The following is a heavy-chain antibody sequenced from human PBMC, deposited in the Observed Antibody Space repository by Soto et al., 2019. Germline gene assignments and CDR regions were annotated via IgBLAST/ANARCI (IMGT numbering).Heavy chain of an antibody. V-gene: IGHV3-23*01. Sequence: EVQLLESGGGLAQPGGSLRLSCAVSEFMFSSYGMTWVRQAPGKGLEWVSSLGGSAGSTYYADSVKGRFIVSRDVSKKTLDLQMNSLRAEDTAVYYCAQGDMLLWFGEYSDKGVDPWGQGTLVTVSS. D-gene: IGHD3-10*01. CDR1: EFMFSSYG. J-gene: IGHJ5*02. CDR3: AQGDMLLWFGEYSDKGVDP. CDR2: LGGSAGST.